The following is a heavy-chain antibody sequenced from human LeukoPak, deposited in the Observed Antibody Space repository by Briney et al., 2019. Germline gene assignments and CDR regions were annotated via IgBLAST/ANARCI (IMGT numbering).Heavy chain of an antibody. CDR1: GGSISNGTSY. V-gene: IGHV4-61*02. CDR2: IYSSGST. CDR3: ARVIGRVYYFDY. Sequence: SETLSLTCTVPGGSISNGTSYWTWIRQPAGKSLEWLGRIYSSGSTYYNPSLKSRVTISVDTSKNQFSLKLSSVTAADTAVYYCARVIGRVYYFDYWGQGTLVTVSS. J-gene: IGHJ4*02. D-gene: IGHD1-26*01.